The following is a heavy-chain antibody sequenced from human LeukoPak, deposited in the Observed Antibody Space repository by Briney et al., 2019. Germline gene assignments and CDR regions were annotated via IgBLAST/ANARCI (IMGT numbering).Heavy chain of an antibody. CDR1: GYTFTTYA. CDR2: INTNTGVP. J-gene: IGHJ3*02. V-gene: IGHV7-4-1*02. CDR3: ARERRLQSLGLNAVFDI. D-gene: IGHD5-24*01. Sequence: ASVKVSCKASGYTFTTYAINWVRQAPGQGLEWMGWINTNTGVPTYARGFTGRFVFSLDTSVSTAYLQISSLKAEDTAVYYCARERRLQSLGLNAVFDIWGQGTMVAVSS.